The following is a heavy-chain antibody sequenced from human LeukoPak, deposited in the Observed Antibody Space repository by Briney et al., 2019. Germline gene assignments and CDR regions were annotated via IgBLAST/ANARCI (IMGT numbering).Heavy chain of an antibody. Sequence: SETLSLTCTVSGGSISSYYWSWIRQPAGKGLEWIGRIYTSGSTNYNPSLKSRVTMSVDTSKDQFSLKLSSVTAADTAVYYCARERGICGGDCPNWFDPWGQGTLVTVSS. CDR1: GGSISSYY. D-gene: IGHD2-21*02. J-gene: IGHJ5*02. V-gene: IGHV4-4*07. CDR3: ARERGICGGDCPNWFDP. CDR2: IYTSGST.